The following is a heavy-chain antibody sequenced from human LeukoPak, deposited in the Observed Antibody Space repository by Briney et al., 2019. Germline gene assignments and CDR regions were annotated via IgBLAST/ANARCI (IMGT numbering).Heavy chain of an antibody. CDR1: GFTFSIYA. Sequence: PGGSLRLSCLASGFTFSIYAMHWVRQAPGKGLEYVSAISDRGGGTYYLDSVEGRFTISRDNSKNTLYLQMTSLRPEDTAMYYCVKDSTVSGRVGNFDYWGQGTLVTVSS. J-gene: IGHJ4*02. V-gene: IGHV3-64D*08. D-gene: IGHD3-10*01. CDR3: VKDSTVSGRVGNFDY. CDR2: ISDRGGGT.